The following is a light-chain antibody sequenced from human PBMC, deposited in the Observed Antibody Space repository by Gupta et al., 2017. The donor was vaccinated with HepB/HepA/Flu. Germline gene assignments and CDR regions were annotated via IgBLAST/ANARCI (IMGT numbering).Light chain of an antibody. J-gene: IGLJ1*01. CDR1: SSDVGGYNY. V-gene: IGLV2-8*01. CDR3: SSYAGSNICV. Sequence: QSALTQPTSASGSPGQPVTTSCTGTSSDVGGYNYVSWYQRHPGKAPKVIIYESSKRPAGVPDRFSCARTGNTASLTVSGLQADDEAEYVCSSYAGSNICVFGTGTTVTVL. CDR2: ESS.